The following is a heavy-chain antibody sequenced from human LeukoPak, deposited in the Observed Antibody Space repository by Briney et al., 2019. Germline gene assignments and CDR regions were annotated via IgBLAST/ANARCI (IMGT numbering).Heavy chain of an antibody. V-gene: IGHV4-34*01. Sequence: PSETLSLTRAVYRGSLIPYYWSWIRQPPGKGLEWMGQINQSGSTNYNPSLKSRVTISVDTSKDQFSLKMRSVTAADTGVYYCARGGFYCGGDCYVDYWGQGTLVTVSS. J-gene: IGHJ4*02. CDR3: ARGGFYCGGDCYVDY. D-gene: IGHD2-21*02. CDR2: INQSGST. CDR1: RGSLIPYY.